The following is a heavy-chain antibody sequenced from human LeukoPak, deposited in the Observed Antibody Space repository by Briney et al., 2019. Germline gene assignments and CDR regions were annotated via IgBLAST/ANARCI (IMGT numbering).Heavy chain of an antibody. Sequence: SETLSLTCTVSGGSISSYYWSWIRQPPGKGLEWIGYIYYSGSTNYNPSLKSRVTISVDTSKNQFSLKLSSLTAADTAVYYCARHVLSGSSALDYWGQGTLVTVSS. CDR1: GGSISSYY. V-gene: IGHV4-59*08. D-gene: IGHD2-2*01. J-gene: IGHJ4*02. CDR3: ARHVLSGSSALDY. CDR2: IYYSGST.